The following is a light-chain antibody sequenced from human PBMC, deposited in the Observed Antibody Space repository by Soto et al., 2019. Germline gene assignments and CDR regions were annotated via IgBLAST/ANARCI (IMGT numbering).Light chain of an antibody. CDR3: SSYTSSSTQV. J-gene: IGLJ1*01. CDR1: SSDVGGYNY. V-gene: IGLV2-14*01. CDR2: EVS. Sequence: QSVLAQPASVSGSPGQSITISCTGTSSDVGGYNYVSWYQQHPGKAPKLMIYEVSNRPSGVSNRFSGSKSGNTASLTISGLQAEDEADYYCSSYTSSSTQVFG.